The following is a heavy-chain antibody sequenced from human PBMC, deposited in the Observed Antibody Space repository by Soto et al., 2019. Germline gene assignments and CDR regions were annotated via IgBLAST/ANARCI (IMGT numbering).Heavy chain of an antibody. Sequence: EVQLVESGGGLVKPGGSLRLSCAASGFTFSSYSMNWVRQAPGKGLEWVSSISSSSSYIYYADSVKGRFTFSRDNAKTSLYLQMNSLRADATAVYYCARSSNYYYYGMDVWGQGTTVTVSS. CDR2: ISSSSSYI. CDR1: GFTFSSYS. D-gene: IGHD2-8*01. J-gene: IGHJ6*02. V-gene: IGHV3-21*01. CDR3: ARSSNYYYYGMDV.